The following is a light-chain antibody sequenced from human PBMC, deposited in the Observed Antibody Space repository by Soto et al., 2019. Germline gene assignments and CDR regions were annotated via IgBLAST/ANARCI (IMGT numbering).Light chain of an antibody. J-gene: IGKJ2*01. CDR2: DAS. Sequence: EIVLTQSPATLSLSPGERATLSCRASQSVSSDLAWYQQKPGQAPRLLIYDASNRATGIPARFSGSGSGTAFTLTISSLEPEDFAVYYCQQRSNWPLMYTFGQGTKLEIK. V-gene: IGKV3-11*01. CDR1: QSVSSD. CDR3: QQRSNWPLMYT.